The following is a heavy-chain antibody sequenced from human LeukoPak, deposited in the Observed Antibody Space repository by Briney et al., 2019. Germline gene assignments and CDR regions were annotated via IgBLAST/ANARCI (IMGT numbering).Heavy chain of an antibody. Sequence: SETLSLTCTVSGGSISSTSYYWGWIRQPPGKGLEWIGSIYYSGSTYYKPSLKSRLTISVDTSKNQFSLKMSSVTAADTAVYFCARQLYVSGSYYAPMDVWGKGTTVTISS. D-gene: IGHD3-10*01. CDR1: GGSISSTSYY. J-gene: IGHJ6*03. CDR3: ARQLYVSGSYYAPMDV. CDR2: IYYSGST. V-gene: IGHV4-39*01.